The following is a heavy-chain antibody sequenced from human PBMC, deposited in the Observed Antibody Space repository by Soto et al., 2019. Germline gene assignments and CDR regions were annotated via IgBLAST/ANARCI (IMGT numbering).Heavy chain of an antibody. D-gene: IGHD3-9*01. CDR1: GGSISRSNW. V-gene: IGHV4-4*02. Sequence: SETLSLTCAVSGGSISRSNWWSWVRQSPGKGLGWIGEIYHGGSTNYNPSLKSRVTISVDKSKNQFSLKLSSLTAADTAVYYCARSITFDWLFFDNWGQGTLVTVSS. J-gene: IGHJ4*02. CDR3: ARSITFDWLFFDN. CDR2: IYHGGST.